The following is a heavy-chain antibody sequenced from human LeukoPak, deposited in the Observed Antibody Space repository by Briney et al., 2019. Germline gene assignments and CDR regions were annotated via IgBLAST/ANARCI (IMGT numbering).Heavy chain of an antibody. V-gene: IGHV3-30-3*01. D-gene: IGHD2-15*01. CDR2: ISYDGSNK. Sequence: GGSLRLSCAASGFTFSSYAMHWVRQAPGKGLEWVAVISYDGSNKYYADSVKGRFTISRDNSKNTLYLQMNSLRAEDTAVYYCASLPRYCSGGSCFHDAFDIWGQGTMVTVSS. CDR3: ASLPRYCSGGSCFHDAFDI. CDR1: GFTFSSYA. J-gene: IGHJ3*02.